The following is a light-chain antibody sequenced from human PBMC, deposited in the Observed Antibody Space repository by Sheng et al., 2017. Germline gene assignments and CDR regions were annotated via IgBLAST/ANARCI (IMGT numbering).Light chain of an antibody. V-gene: IGKV3-20*01. CDR1: QSVSSSY. J-gene: IGKJ1*01. CDR2: GAS. Sequence: EIVMTQSPATLSVSPGERATLSCRASQSVSSSYLAWYQQKPGQAPRLLTYGASSRATGIPDRFSGSGSGTDFTLTISRLEPEDFAVYYCQQSGDSPWTFGQGTKVEIK. CDR3: QQSGDSPWT.